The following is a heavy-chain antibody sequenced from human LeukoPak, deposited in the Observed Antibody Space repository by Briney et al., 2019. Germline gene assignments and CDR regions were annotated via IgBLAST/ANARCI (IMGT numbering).Heavy chain of an antibody. CDR1: GFTFSSYA. CDR3: ASSNGYYDSSGYELGAFDI. Sequence: GGSLRLSCAASGFTFSSYAMHWVRQAPGKGLEWVAVISYDGSNKYYADSVKGRFTISRDNSKNTLYLQMNSLRSDDTAVYYCASSNGYYDSSGYELGAFDIWGQGTMVTVSS. D-gene: IGHD3-22*01. CDR2: ISYDGSNK. J-gene: IGHJ3*02. V-gene: IGHV3-30-3*01.